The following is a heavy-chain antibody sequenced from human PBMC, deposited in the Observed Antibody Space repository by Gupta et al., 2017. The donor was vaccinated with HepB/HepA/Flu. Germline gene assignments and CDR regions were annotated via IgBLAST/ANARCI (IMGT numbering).Heavy chain of an antibody. CDR2: ISSSGSTI. D-gene: IGHD5-18*01. V-gene: IGHV3-48*03. CDR1: GFTFSSYE. Sequence: EVQLVESGGGLVQPGGSLRLSCAASGFTFSSYEMNWVRQAPGKGLEWVSYISSSGSTIYYADSVKGRFTISRDNAKNSLYLQMNSLRAEDTAVYYCAREGDSYGVDYWGQGTLVTVSS. J-gene: IGHJ4*02. CDR3: AREGDSYGVDY.